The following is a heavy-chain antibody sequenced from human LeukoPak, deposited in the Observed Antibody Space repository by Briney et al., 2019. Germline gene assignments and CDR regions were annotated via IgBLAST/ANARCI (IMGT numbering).Heavy chain of an antibody. CDR3: ATTHYDILTGYYIHFDY. CDR1: GGSFSGYY. V-gene: IGHV4-34*01. J-gene: IGHJ4*02. CDR2: INHSGST. D-gene: IGHD3-9*01. Sequence: SETLSLTCAVYGGSFSGYYWSWIRQPPGKGREWIGEINHSGSTNYNPSLKSRVTISVDTSKNQFSLKLSSVTAADTAVYYCATTHYDILTGYYIHFDYWGQGTLVTVSS.